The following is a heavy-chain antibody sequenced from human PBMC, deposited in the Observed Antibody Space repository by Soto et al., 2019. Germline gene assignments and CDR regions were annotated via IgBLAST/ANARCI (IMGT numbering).Heavy chain of an antibody. CDR1: GFSLSTNGVG. Sequence: QITLKESGPTRVEPTQTLTLTCTFSGFSLSTNGVGVGWIRQPPGKALERLALIYWDDDKRYSPSLSNRLTITKDTSENQVVLTMTNMDPVDTVTYFCVHWAGLQGNWNGGYFDYWGQGALVTVS. V-gene: IGHV2-5*02. CDR3: VHWAGLQGNWNGGYFDY. D-gene: IGHD1-1*01. J-gene: IGHJ4*02. CDR2: IYWDDDK.